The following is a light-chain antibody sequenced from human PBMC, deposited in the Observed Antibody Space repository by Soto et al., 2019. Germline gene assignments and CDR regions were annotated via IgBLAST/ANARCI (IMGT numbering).Light chain of an antibody. V-gene: IGKV1-27*01. CDR1: QGIYNY. J-gene: IGKJ3*01. CDR3: QKYNSVPFT. Sequence: EIQMTQSPAALSTSVGDRVTITCRASQGIYNYLDWYQQRPGKVPKLLIYAASTLQSGVPSRFSGSGSGTDFTLTISSLQPEDVATYYCQKYNSVPFTFGPGTKVDIK. CDR2: AAS.